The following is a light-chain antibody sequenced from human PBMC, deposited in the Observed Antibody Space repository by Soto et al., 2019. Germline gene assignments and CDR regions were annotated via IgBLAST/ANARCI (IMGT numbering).Light chain of an antibody. J-gene: IGLJ1*01. V-gene: IGLV2-11*01. CDR1: SSDVGGYNY. Sequence: QAVVTQPRSVSGSPGQSVTISCTGTSSDVGGYNYVSWYQQHPGKAPKLMIYDVSKRPSGVPDRFSGSKSGNTASLTISGLQAEDEADYYCCSYAGSCYVFGTGTKVTVL. CDR3: CSYAGSCYV. CDR2: DVS.